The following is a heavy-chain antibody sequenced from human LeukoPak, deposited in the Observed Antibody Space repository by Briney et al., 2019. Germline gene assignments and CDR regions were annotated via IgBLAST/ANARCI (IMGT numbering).Heavy chain of an antibody. CDR3: ASRPPNYYDSSGALWY. V-gene: IGHV7-4-1*02. CDR2: VNTNTGNP. CDR1: GYTFTSYA. D-gene: IGHD3-22*01. J-gene: IGHJ4*02. Sequence: ASVKVSCKASGYTFTSYAMNWVRQAPGQGLEWMGWVNTNTGNPTYAQGFTGRFVFSLDTSVSTAYLQISSLKAEDTAVYYCASRPPNYYDSSGALWYWGQGTLVTVSS.